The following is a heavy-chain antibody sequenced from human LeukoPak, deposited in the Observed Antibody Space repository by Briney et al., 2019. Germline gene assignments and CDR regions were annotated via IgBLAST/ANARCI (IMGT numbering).Heavy chain of an antibody. V-gene: IGHV4-59*01. J-gene: IGHJ3*02. D-gene: IGHD1-26*01. CDR1: GGSISSYY. CDR2: IYYSGST. CDR3: ARRELFNGAFDI. Sequence: SETLSLTCTVSGGSISSYYWSWIRQPPGKGLEWIGYIYYSGSTNYNPSLKSRVTISVDTSKNQFSLKLSSVTAADTAVYYCARRELFNGAFDIWGQGTMVTVSS.